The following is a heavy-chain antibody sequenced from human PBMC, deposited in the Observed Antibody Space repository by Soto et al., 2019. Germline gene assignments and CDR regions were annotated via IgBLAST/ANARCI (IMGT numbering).Heavy chain of an antibody. CDR1: GFTFTSYG. CDR2: ISYDGGLQ. D-gene: IGHD5-18*01. V-gene: IGHV3-30*03. CDR3: VSDRGYGHASVPYS. J-gene: IGHJ4*02. Sequence: QAHLVESGGGVVQPGRSLRLSCAASGFTFTSYGMHWVRQAPGMRLEWVAVISYDGGLQHYADSVKGRFTISRDNSKNMVLLQINSLRAEDTAVYYCVSDRGYGHASVPYSWGQGTLVSVSS.